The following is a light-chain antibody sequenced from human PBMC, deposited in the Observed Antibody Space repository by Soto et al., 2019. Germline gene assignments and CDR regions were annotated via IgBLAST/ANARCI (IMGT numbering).Light chain of an antibody. CDR1: SSDVGGYNY. Sequence: QSALTQPASVSGSPGQSITISCTGTSSDVGGYNYVSWYQQHPGKAPKLIIYEVSYRPSGVSNRFSGFKSGNTASLTISGLQAEDEADYYCSSYTSTSTLVFGGGTKLTVL. J-gene: IGLJ2*01. CDR2: EVS. V-gene: IGLV2-14*01. CDR3: SSYTSTSTLV.